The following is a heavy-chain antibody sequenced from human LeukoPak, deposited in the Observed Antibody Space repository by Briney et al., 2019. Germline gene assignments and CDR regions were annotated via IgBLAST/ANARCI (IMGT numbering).Heavy chain of an antibody. J-gene: IGHJ5*02. CDR2: ISYDGSNK. CDR1: GFTFSSYA. CDR3: AKRVRSSSLNWFDP. V-gene: IGHV3-30*07. D-gene: IGHD6-13*01. Sequence: GGSLRLSCAASGFTFSSYAMHWVRQAPGKGLEWVAVISYDGSNKYYADSVKGRFTISRDNSKNTLYLQMNSLRAEDTAVYYCAKRVRSSSLNWFDPWGQGTLVTVSS.